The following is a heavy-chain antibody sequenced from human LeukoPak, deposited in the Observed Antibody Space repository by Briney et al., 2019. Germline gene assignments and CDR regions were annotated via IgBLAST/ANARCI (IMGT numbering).Heavy chain of an antibody. CDR2: IGGSGAAT. CDR3: AREISPHYYDSSGYYQSDAFDI. Sequence: GGSLRISCAASGINFDTYDMSWVRQAPGKGLEWVSTIGGSGAATLYADSVKGRFIISRDNSRNTLHLRMNSLRAEDTAVYYCAREISPHYYDSSGYYQSDAFDIWGQGTMVTVSS. D-gene: IGHD3-22*01. J-gene: IGHJ3*02. V-gene: IGHV3-23*01. CDR1: GINFDTYD.